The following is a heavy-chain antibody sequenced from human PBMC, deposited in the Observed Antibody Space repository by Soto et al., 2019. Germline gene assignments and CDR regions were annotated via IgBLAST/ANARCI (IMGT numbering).Heavy chain of an antibody. CDR1: GFTFSTYW. CDR3: AREGTAADFDH. J-gene: IGHJ4*02. Sequence: PGGSLRLSCAASGFTFSTYWMHWVRQPPGKGLVWVSRINNDGSGTSYADSVKGRFTISRDNAKNTLYLQMNSLRAEDTAVYYCAREGTAADFDHWGQGTLVTVSS. D-gene: IGHD6-13*01. CDR2: INNDGSGT. V-gene: IGHV3-74*01.